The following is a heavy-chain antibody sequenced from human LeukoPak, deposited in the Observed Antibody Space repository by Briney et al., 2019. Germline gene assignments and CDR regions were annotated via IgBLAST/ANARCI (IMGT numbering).Heavy chain of an antibody. CDR1: GGSFLGYY. Sequence: SETLSLTCAVYGGSFLGYYWSWIRQPPAKGLEWIGEINHSECTNYNPSLKSRVTISVDTSKIKFSLKLSSVTAADTAVYNCARGYDFWSCYYTFDYWGQGTLVTVSS. CDR3: ARGYDFWSCYYTFDY. V-gene: IGHV4-34*01. CDR2: INHSECT. D-gene: IGHD3-3*01. J-gene: IGHJ4*02.